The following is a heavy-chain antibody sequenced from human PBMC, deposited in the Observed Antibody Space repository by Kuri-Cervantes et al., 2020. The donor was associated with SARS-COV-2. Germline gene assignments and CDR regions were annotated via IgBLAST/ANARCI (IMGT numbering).Heavy chain of an antibody. CDR2: IYYSGST. J-gene: IGHJ6*04. Sequence: SETLSLTCTVSGGSISSSSYYWGWIRQPPGKGLEWIGSIYYSGSTYYNPSLKSRVTISVDTSKNQFSLKLSSVTAADTAVYYCARGATIFGVVIRPLDVWGKGTTVTVSS. CDR3: ARGATIFGVVIRPLDV. V-gene: IGHV4-39*07. CDR1: GGSISSSSYY. D-gene: IGHD3-3*01.